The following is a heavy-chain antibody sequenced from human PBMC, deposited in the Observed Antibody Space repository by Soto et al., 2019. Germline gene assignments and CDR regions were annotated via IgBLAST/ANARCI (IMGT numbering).Heavy chain of an antibody. V-gene: IGHV3-30-3*01. J-gene: IGHJ6*02. CDR3: ARKFGSSNPRELAYYYYGMDV. Sequence: QVQLVESGGGVVQPGRSLRLSCAASGFTFSSYAMHWVRQAPGKGLEWVAVISYDGSNKYYADSVKGRFTISRDNSKNTLYLQMNSLRAEDTAVYYCARKFGSSNPRELAYYYYGMDVWGQGTTVTVSS. D-gene: IGHD3-10*01. CDR1: GFTFSSYA. CDR2: ISYDGSNK.